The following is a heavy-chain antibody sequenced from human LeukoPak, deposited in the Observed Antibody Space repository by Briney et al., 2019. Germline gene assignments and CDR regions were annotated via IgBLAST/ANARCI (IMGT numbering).Heavy chain of an antibody. J-gene: IGHJ4*02. CDR3: ARQVVAVAGTGYFDY. CDR1: GGSIRSSSYY. CDR2: IYFSGST. D-gene: IGHD6-19*01. Sequence: SETLSLTCTVSGGSIRSSSYYWGWIRQPPGKGLEWIGSIYFSGSTYYNASLKSRGTISVDTSKNQFSLKLTSVTAADTAVYFCARQVVAVAGTGYFDYWGQGTLVTVSS. V-gene: IGHV4-39*01.